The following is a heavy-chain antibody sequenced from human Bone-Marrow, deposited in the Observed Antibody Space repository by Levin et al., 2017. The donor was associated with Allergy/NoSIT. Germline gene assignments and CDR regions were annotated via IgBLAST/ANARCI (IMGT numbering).Heavy chain of an antibody. CDR2: IKRISDGGTI. D-gene: IGHD3-22*01. CDR1: GFAVSSAC. J-gene: IGHJ4*02. V-gene: IGHV3-15*07. CDR3: STGTSSDGY. Sequence: GESLKISCAASGFAVSSACMHWVRQAPGKGLEWVGRIKRISDGGTIDYGAPAKGRFSISRDDSKNTVFLQMTSLKIEDTAVYYCSTGTSSDGYWGQGTLVTVSS.